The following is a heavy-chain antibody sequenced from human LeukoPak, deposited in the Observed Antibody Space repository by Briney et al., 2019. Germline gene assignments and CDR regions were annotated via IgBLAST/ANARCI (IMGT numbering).Heavy chain of an antibody. CDR3: ARGKRNIVVVTAILPRVEYFQH. CDR2: IYTSGTT. D-gene: IGHD2-21*02. V-gene: IGHV4-4*07. J-gene: IGHJ1*01. CDR1: GGSISSYY. Sequence: SETLSLTCTVSGGSISSYYWSWIRQPAGKGLEWIGRIYTSGTTNYNPSLKSRVTMSVDTSKNQFSLKLSSVTAADTAVYYCARGKRNIVVVTAILPRVEYFQHWGQGTLVTVSS.